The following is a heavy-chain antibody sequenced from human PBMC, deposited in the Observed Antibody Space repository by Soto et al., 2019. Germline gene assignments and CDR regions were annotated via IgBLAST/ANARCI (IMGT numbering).Heavy chain of an antibody. J-gene: IGHJ4*02. CDR2: IYYSGST. Sequence: SETLSLTCTVSGGSFSSSSYYWGWIRQPPGKGLEWIGSIYYSGSTYYNPSLKSRVTISVDTSKNQFSLKLSSVTAADTAVYYCARHSRSERFLGYCSGGSCYAGYDYWGQGTLVTVSS. CDR1: GGSFSSSSYY. D-gene: IGHD2-15*01. CDR3: ARHSRSERFLGYCSGGSCYAGYDY. V-gene: IGHV4-39*01.